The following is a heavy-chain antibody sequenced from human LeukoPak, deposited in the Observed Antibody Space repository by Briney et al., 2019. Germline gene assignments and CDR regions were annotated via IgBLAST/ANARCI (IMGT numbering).Heavy chain of an antibody. Sequence: ASVKVSRKASGGTFTSYAISWVRQAPGQGLEWMGGIIPIIGTANYAQKFQGRSIMTADESTSTAYMELSSLRSEDTAVYYCARDRDFWSGQTNDAFDIWGQGTMVTVSS. CDR2: IIPIIGTA. D-gene: IGHD3-3*01. V-gene: IGHV1-69*13. CDR1: GGTFTSYA. J-gene: IGHJ3*02. CDR3: ARDRDFWSGQTNDAFDI.